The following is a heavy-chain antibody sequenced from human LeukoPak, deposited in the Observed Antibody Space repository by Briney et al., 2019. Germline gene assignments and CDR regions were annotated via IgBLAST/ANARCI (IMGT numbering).Heavy chain of an antibody. V-gene: IGHV5-51*01. CDR3: ARQEGRGYSYGYGGGEFDY. D-gene: IGHD5-18*01. J-gene: IGHJ4*02. CDR1: GYSFTSYW. CDR2: IYPGDSDT. Sequence: GESLKISCKGSGYSFTSYWIGWVRQMPGKGLEWMGIIYPGDSDTRYSPSFQGQVTISADKSISTAYLQWSSLKASDTPMYYCARQEGRGYSYGYGGGEFDYWGQGTLVTVSS.